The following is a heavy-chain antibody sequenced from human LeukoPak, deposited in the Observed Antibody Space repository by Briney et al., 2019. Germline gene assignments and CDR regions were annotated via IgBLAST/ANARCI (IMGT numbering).Heavy chain of an antibody. J-gene: IGHJ4*02. CDR2: IYYSGST. D-gene: IGHD3-10*01. CDR1: GGSISSGGYC. V-gene: IGHV4-31*03. CDR3: ARAWVRGAMGYYFDF. Sequence: SETLSLTCTVSGGSISSGGYCWSWIRQHPGKGLEWIGYIYYSGSTYYNPSLKSRVTISVDTSKSQFSLKLSSVTAADTAVYYCARAWVRGAMGYYFDFWGQGTLATVSS.